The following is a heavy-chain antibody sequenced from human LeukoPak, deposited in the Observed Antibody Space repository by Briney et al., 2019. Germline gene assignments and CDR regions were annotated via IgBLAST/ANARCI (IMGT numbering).Heavy chain of an antibody. D-gene: IGHD6-13*01. CDR1: GGSISSYY. Sequence: SETLSLTCTVSGGSISSYYWSWIRQPPGKGLEWIGYIYYSGSTNYNPSLKSRVTISVDTSKNQFSLKLSSVTAADTAVYYCAREWGRSWYKGYYYGIDVWGQGTTVTVSS. J-gene: IGHJ6*02. CDR2: IYYSGST. V-gene: IGHV4-59*01. CDR3: AREWGRSWYKGYYYGIDV.